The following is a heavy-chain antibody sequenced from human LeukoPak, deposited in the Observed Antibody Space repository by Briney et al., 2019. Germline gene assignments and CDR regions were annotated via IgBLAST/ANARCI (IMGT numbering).Heavy chain of an antibody. J-gene: IGHJ5*02. CDR2: ITNSGGST. CDR1: AFTFSTYW. CDR3: ARGLQVQGIWFDP. V-gene: IGHV3-23*01. D-gene: IGHD3-10*01. Sequence: GGSLRLSCAASAFTFSTYWMTWVRQAPGKGLEWVSGITNSGGSTYYADSVKGRFTISRDNSKNTLYLQMNSLRAEDTAVYYCARGLQVQGIWFDPWGQGTLVTVSS.